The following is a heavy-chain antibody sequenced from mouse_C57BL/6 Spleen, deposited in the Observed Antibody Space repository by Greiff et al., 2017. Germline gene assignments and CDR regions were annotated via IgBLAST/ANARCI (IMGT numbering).Heavy chain of an antibody. CDR1: GFTFSSYA. Sequence: DVQLQESGGGLVKPGGSLKLSCAASGFTFSSYAMSWVRQTPEKRLEWVATISDGGSYTYYPDNVKGRFTISRDNAKNNLYLQMSHLKSEDTAMYYCARDYYGSSPDYWGQGTTLTVSS. D-gene: IGHD1-1*01. J-gene: IGHJ2*01. CDR3: ARDYYGSSPDY. V-gene: IGHV5-4*01. CDR2: ISDGGSYT.